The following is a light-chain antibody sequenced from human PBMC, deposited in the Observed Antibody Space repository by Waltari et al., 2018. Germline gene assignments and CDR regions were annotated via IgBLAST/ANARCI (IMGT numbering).Light chain of an antibody. CDR2: GAS. Sequence: ELVMTQSPSTLSAFPAERATLPCRASQSIRSNLAWYQHKPGQSPRLPIYGASTRATGIPARFSGNGSGTEFTLTISSLQSEDFAVYFCQQYDNWLGTFGQGTKVEIK. CDR1: QSIRSN. J-gene: IGKJ1*01. V-gene: IGKV3-15*01. CDR3: QQYDNWLGT.